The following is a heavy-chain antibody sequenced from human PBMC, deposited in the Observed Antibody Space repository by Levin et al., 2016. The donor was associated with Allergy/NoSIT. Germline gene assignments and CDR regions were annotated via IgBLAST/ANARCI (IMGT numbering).Heavy chain of an antibody. Sequence: SVKVSCKASGGSIRTYSISWLRQAPGQGLEWMGGITPMYKTSKHAQEFQGRVNFIADESTNTVFMELSSLRSDDTALYFCAGRHMISSSLSTDEVWGRWGQGTQVTVSS. CDR2: ITPMYKTS. V-gene: IGHV1-69*13. CDR3: AGRHMISSSLSTDEVWGR. CDR1: GGSIRTYS. D-gene: IGHD2-2*01. J-gene: IGHJ4*02.